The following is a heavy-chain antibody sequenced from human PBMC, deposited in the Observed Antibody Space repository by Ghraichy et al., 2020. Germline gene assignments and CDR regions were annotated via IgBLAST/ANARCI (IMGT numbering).Heavy chain of an antibody. Sequence: ETLSLTCTVSGGSISSNYWSWIRQPPGKGLEWIGHIYYSGSTNYNPSLKSRVTISVDTSKNQFSLNLRSVTAADTAVYYCATLYTSGWYNSFDYWGQGTLVTVSS. CDR2: IYYSGST. CDR3: ATLYTSGWYNSFDY. V-gene: IGHV4-59*01. CDR1: GGSISSNY. D-gene: IGHD6-19*01. J-gene: IGHJ4*02.